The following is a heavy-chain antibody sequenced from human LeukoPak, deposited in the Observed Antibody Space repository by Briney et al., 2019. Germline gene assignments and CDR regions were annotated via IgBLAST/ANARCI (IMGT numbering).Heavy chain of an antibody. D-gene: IGHD3-10*01. J-gene: IGHJ6*02. V-gene: IGHV4-34*01. CDR3: LRGLTLNYYYYGMDV. CDR2: INHSGST. CDR1: GGSFSGYY. Sequence: SETLSLTCAVYGGSFSGYYWSWIRQPPGKGLEWIGEINHSGSTNYNPSLKSRVTISVDTSKNQFSLTLSSVYYCARGRGGMLRGLTLNYYYYGMDVWGQGTTVTVSS.